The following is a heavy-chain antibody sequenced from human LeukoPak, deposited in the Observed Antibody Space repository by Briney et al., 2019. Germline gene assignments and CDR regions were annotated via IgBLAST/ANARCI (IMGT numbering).Heavy chain of an antibody. J-gene: IGHJ4*02. Sequence: ASVKVSCKASGYTFTSYGISWVRQAPGQGLEWMGWISAYSGNTNYAQKLQGRVTMTTDTSTSTAYMELRSLRSDDTAVYYCAREEWELLNGHQFDYWGQGTLVTVSS. CDR2: ISAYSGNT. CDR3: AREEWELLNGHQFDY. CDR1: GYTFTSYG. V-gene: IGHV1-18*01. D-gene: IGHD1-26*01.